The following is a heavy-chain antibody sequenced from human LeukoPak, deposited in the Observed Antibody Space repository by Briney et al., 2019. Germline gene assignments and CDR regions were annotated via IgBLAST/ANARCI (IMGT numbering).Heavy chain of an antibody. CDR3: ARGGARAYYMDV. V-gene: IGHV3-74*01. J-gene: IGHJ6*03. Sequence: PGGSLRLSCAASEFTISSYWMHWVRQAPGKGLVWVSRINTDGSGSFYADSVKDRFTISRDNAKNTLYLQMNSLRAEDTAVYYCARGGARAYYMDVWGNGTTVTVSS. D-gene: IGHD3-16*01. CDR1: EFTISSYW. CDR2: INTDGSGS.